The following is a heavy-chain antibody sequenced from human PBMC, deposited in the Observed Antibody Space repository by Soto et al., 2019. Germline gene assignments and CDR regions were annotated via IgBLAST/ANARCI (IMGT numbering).Heavy chain of an antibody. CDR3: ARSGGEQWLEPLYYFDY. Sequence: GGSLRLSCAASGFTFSSYGMHWVRQAPGKGLEWVAVIWYDGSNKYYADSVKGRFTISRDNSKNTLYLQMNSLRAEDTAVYYCARSGGEQWLEPLYYFDYWGQGTLVTVSS. D-gene: IGHD6-19*01. V-gene: IGHV3-33*01. CDR2: IWYDGSNK. CDR1: GFTFSSYG. J-gene: IGHJ4*02.